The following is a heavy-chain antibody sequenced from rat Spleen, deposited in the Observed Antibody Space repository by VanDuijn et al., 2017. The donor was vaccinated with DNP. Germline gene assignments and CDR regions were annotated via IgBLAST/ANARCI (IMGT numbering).Heavy chain of an antibody. D-gene: IGHD1-6*01. V-gene: IGHV2-41*01. CDR1: GFSLTSNS. CDR3: TRVLYNGYQRHYWSFDF. Sequence: QVQLKESGPGLVQPSQTLSLTCTVAGFSLTSNSVHWVRQSPGKGLEWMGVIWNNGGTRYNSVLKSRLSITKDTSKSQVFLKMNSLQTEDTAIYFCTRVLYNGYQRHYWSFDFWGPGTMVTVSS. J-gene: IGHJ1*01. CDR2: IWNNGGT.